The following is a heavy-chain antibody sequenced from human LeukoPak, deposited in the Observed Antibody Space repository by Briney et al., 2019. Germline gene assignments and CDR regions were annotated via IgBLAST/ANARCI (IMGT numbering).Heavy chain of an antibody. Sequence: GGSLRLSCAASGFTFSSCWMHWVRQAPGKGLVCVSRIKSDGSSTSYADSVKGRFTISRDDAKNTLYLQMNSLRAEDTAVYYCARAYNSHFDYWGQGALVTVSS. V-gene: IGHV3-74*01. J-gene: IGHJ4*02. D-gene: IGHD1-1*01. CDR1: GFTFSSCW. CDR2: IKSDGSST. CDR3: ARAYNSHFDY.